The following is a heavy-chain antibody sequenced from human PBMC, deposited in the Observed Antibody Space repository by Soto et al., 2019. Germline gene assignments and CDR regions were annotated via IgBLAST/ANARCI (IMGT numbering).Heavy chain of an antibody. CDR2: INHSGST. Sequence: PSETLSLTCAVSGGSFSFYYWSWIRQPPGKELEWIGEINHSGSTNYNSSLKSRVTISVDTSKNQFSLKLSSVTAADTAVYYCATRFYDSSGYYLFYFDSCGQGTLVTVSS. CDR3: ATRFYDSSGYYLFYFDS. V-gene: IGHV4-34*01. J-gene: IGHJ4*02. CDR1: GGSFSFYY. D-gene: IGHD3-22*01.